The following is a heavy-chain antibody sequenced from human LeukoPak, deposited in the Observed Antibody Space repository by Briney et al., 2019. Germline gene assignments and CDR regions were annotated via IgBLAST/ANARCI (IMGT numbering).Heavy chain of an antibody. Sequence: PGGSLRLSCAASEFTFSHHWMTWVRQAPGKGLELVANIKQDGSETYYVDSVKGRFTISRDNAKNSLDMQMNSLRVDDTAVYYCARGPILRHFDYYMDVWGKGTTVTISS. CDR3: ARGPILRHFDYYMDV. V-gene: IGHV3-7*01. D-gene: IGHD3-9*01. CDR2: IKQDGSET. CDR1: EFTFSHHW. J-gene: IGHJ6*03.